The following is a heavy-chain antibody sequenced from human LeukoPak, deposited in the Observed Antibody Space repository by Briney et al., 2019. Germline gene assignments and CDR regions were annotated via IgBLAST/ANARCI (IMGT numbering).Heavy chain of an antibody. CDR2: IVVGSGNT. D-gene: IGHD3-10*01. V-gene: IGHV1-58*02. CDR1: GFTFTSSA. CDR3: AKGTPVSGFDGFDM. J-gene: IGHJ3*02. Sequence: SVKVSCKASGFTFTSSAMQWVRQARGQRLEWIGWIVVGSGNTNYAQKFQERVTITRDMSTSTAYMELSSLRSEDTAVYYCAKGTPVSGFDGFDMWGQGTMVIVSS.